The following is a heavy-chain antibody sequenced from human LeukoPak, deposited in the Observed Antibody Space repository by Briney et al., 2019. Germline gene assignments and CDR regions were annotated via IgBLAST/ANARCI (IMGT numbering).Heavy chain of an antibody. CDR3: ARPSARGAQFEY. CDR2: IYASGST. CDR1: GGSISNYY. V-gene: IGHV4-4*07. J-gene: IGHJ4*02. D-gene: IGHD3-10*01. Sequence: SETLSLTCTVSGGSISNYYWSWIRQPAGMGLEWIGRIYASGSTNYNPSLKSRVTMPVDTSNNQFSLNRSSVTAADTAVYYCARPSARGAQFEYWGQGTLVTVSS.